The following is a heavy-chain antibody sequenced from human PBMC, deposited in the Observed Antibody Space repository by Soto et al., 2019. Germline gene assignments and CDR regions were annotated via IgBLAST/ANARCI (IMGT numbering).Heavy chain of an antibody. CDR1: GGIGSNYA. CDR3: AREMATGYSRTWFDP. CDR2: NVHKFGTS. D-gene: IGHD2-15*01. V-gene: IGHV1-69*06. J-gene: IGHJ5*02. Sequence: QEHLVQSGAEVKKPVSSVKFSCRASGGIGSNYAISWVRQAPGQGLEWMGGNVHKFGTSNYAQRFKGRVTISVDKSTMSVYMELSGLRAHDTAIYSCAREMATGYSRTWFDPVGQATLVTVSS.